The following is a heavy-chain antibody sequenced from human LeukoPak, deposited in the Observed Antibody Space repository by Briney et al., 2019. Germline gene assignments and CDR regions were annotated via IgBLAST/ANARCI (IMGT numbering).Heavy chain of an antibody. CDR3: AKDSPSIIVFGGYIDH. V-gene: IGHV3-48*01. D-gene: IGHD2-15*01. CDR1: GFTFSSYS. Sequence: AGGSLRLSCAASGFTFSSYSMNWVRQAPGKGLEWVSYISSSSSTIYYADSVKGRFTISRDNAKNSLYLQMNSLRAEDTAVYYCAKDSPSIIVFGGYIDHWGQGTLVTVSS. CDR2: ISSSSSTI. J-gene: IGHJ5*02.